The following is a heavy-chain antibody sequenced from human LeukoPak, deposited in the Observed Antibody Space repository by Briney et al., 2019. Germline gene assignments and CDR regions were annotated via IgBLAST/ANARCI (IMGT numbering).Heavy chain of an antibody. CDR3: TAGFCSSTNCYIDY. CDR1: GFTFSSST. CDR2: IRSKVNSYAT. D-gene: IGHD2-2*02. J-gene: IGHJ4*02. V-gene: IGHV3-73*01. Sequence: PGGSLKLSCAASGFTFSSSTMHWVRQASGKGLEWVGRIRSKVNSYATAYVASVKGRFIISRDDSKNTAYLQMNSLKTEDTAVYYCTAGFCSSTNCYIDYWGQGTLVTVSS.